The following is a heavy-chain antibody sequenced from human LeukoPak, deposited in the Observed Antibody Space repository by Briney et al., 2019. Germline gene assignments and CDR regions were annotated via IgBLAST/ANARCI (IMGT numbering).Heavy chain of an antibody. CDR1: GFTFSSYW. V-gene: IGHV3-7*01. CDR2: IKQDGSEK. Sequence: GGSLRLSCTASGFTFSSYWMSWVRQAPGKGLEWVANIKQDGSEKYYVDSVKGRFTISRDNAKNSLYLQMNSLRAEDTAVYYCARATSGNYPDAFDIWGQGTMVTVSS. CDR3: ARATSGNYPDAFDI. D-gene: IGHD1-26*01. J-gene: IGHJ3*02.